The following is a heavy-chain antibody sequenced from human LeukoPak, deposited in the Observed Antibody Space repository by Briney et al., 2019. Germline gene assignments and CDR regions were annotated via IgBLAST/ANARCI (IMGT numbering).Heavy chain of an antibody. CDR3: ARVASIAMICDF. J-gene: IGHJ4*02. Sequence: PGGSLGPPCAASGFTFSDYYLSWIRQAPGKGLEWVSYISTSGRYTNYTDSVKGRFTISRDNAKNSLFLQMNRLRAEDTAVYYCARVASIAMICDFWGQGTLVTVSS. D-gene: IGHD3-22*01. CDR1: GFTFSDYY. CDR2: ISTSGRYT. V-gene: IGHV3-11*06.